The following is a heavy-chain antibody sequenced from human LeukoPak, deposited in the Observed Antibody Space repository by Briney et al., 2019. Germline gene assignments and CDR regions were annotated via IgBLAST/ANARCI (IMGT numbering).Heavy chain of an antibody. V-gene: IGHV1-69*13. CDR1: GGTFSSYA. CDR2: IIPIFGTA. D-gene: IGHD6-19*01. J-gene: IGHJ4*02. CDR3: TTRYSSGWYDFDH. Sequence: SVKVSCKASGGTFSSYAISWVRQAPGQGLEWMGGIIPIFGTANYAQKFQGRVTITADESTSTAYMELSSLRPEDTAVYYCTTRYSSGWYDFDHWGQGTLVTVSS.